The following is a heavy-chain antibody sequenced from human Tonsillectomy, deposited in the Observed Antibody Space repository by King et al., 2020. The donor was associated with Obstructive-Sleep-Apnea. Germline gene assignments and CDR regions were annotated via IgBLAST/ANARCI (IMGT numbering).Heavy chain of an antibody. J-gene: IGHJ2*01. CDR3: ARVNTYASGWNVPTYWYFDL. CDR1: GFTFSTYA. Sequence: QVQLVESGGGVVQPGGSLRLSCAASGFTFSTYAMHWVLQAPGKGLVWVAFISYDGNDKDYADSVKGRFTISIDNSKNTLHLQMNSLTAEDTAIYFCARVNTYASGWNVPTYWYFDLWGRGTLVSVSS. D-gene: IGHD6-19*01. V-gene: IGHV3-30*04. CDR2: ISYDGNDK.